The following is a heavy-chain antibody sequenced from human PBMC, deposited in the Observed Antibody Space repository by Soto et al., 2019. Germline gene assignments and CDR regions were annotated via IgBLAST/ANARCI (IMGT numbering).Heavy chain of an antibody. Sequence: GASVKVSFKASCYTFTSYGISWVRQAPGQGLEWMGWISAYNGNTNYAQKLQGRVTMTTDTSTSTAYMELRSLRSDDTAVYYCARDRGIPGIAVAGTAPFDYWGQGTLVIVSS. CDR1: CYTFTSYG. CDR2: ISAYNGNT. D-gene: IGHD6-19*01. J-gene: IGHJ4*02. CDR3: ARDRGIPGIAVAGTAPFDY. V-gene: IGHV1-18*01.